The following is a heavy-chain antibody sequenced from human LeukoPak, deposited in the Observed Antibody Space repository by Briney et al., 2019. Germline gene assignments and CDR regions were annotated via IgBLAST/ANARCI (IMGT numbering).Heavy chain of an antibody. D-gene: IGHD3-22*01. CDR1: GGSFSGCY. CDR3: ARGSHYYDSSGYYHPMYNWFDP. V-gene: IGHV4-34*01. CDR2: INHSGST. Sequence: SETLSLTCAVYGGSFSGCYWSWIRQPPGKGLEWIGEINHSGSTNYNPSLKSRVTISVDTSKSQFSLKLSSVTAADTAVYYCARGSHYYDSSGYYHPMYNWFDPWGQGTLVTVSS. J-gene: IGHJ5*02.